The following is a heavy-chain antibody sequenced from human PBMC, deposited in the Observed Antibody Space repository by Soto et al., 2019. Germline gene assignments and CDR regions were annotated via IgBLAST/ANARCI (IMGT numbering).Heavy chain of an antibody. CDR2: IYDSGST. V-gene: IGHV4-31*03. J-gene: IGHJ4*02. CDR3: ARERGTAGAGWFHY. D-gene: IGHD6-19*01. Sequence: QVQLQESGPGLVKPSQTLSLTCTVSGDSISSGGYYWNWIRQRPGKGLEWIGYIYDSGSTYYNPSLKSRVIISGDTSNPQLFLKLTSVTAADTAVYYCARERGTAGAGWFHYWGQGTLLTVSS. CDR1: GDSISSGGYY.